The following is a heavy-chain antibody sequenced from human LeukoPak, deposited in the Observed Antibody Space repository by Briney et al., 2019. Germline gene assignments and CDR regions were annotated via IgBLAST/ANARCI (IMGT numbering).Heavy chain of an antibody. CDR3: AREGRVAGRGYYFDY. J-gene: IGHJ4*02. V-gene: IGHV4-59*01. Sequence: PSETLSLTCSVSRGSIRSYYWSWIRQPPGKGLEWIGYIYYSGNTNYSPSLKSRVTISVDTSKNQFSLKMSSVTAADTAVYYCAREGRVAGRGYYFDYWGQGTPVTVSS. D-gene: IGHD6-19*01. CDR2: IYYSGNT. CDR1: RGSIRSYY.